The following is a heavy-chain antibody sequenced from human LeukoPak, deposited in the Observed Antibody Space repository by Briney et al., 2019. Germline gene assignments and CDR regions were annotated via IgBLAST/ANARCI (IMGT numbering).Heavy chain of an antibody. D-gene: IGHD4-17*01. Sequence: SETLSLTCTVSGGSISSGGYYWSWIRQHPGTGLEWIGYIYYSGSTYYNPSLKSRVTISVDTSKNQFSLKLSSVTAADTAVYYCARDQRSGTDDYYYYGMDVWGQGTTVTVSS. CDR3: ARDQRSGTDDYYYYGMDV. CDR1: GGSISSGGYY. J-gene: IGHJ6*02. V-gene: IGHV4-31*03. CDR2: IYYSGST.